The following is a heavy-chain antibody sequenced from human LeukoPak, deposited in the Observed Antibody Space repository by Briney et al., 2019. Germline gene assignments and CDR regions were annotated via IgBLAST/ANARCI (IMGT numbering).Heavy chain of an antibody. V-gene: IGHV3-30*02. CDR1: GFTFSSYG. Sequence: GGSRRLAWAAAGFTFSSYGMHWVRQAPGKGLGWVAFIRYDGSNKYYADSVKGRFTISRDNSKHTLYLQMNSLRAEDTAVYYCAKDSASSSWYFYSYYYYMDVWGKGTTVTISS. CDR2: IRYDGSNK. CDR3: AKDSASSSWYFYSYYYYMDV. J-gene: IGHJ6*03. D-gene: IGHD6-13*01.